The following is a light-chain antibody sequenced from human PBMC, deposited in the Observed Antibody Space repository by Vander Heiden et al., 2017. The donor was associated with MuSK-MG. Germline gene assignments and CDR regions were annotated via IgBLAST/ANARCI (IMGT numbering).Light chain of an antibody. Sequence: QSVLTQPPSVSGAPRQRVSISCSGSSSNIGKNAVSGDQQLPGKAPKLRIYYDNLLPSGGSDRFSGSRSGTSASLAISGRQSEDAADYYCAAWDVSLNSWVFGGGTKVTV. J-gene: IGLJ3*02. CDR2: YDN. V-gene: IGLV1-36*01. CDR1: SSNIGKNA. CDR3: AAWDVSLNSWV.